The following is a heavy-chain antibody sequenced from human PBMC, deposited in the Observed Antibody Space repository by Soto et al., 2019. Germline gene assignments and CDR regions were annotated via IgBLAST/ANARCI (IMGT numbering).Heavy chain of an antibody. V-gene: IGHV1-18*01. J-gene: IGHJ4*02. CDR2: ISTYNGDT. CDR3: ARDVGNGDGYGDGY. CDR1: GYTFTSNG. Sequence: QVQLVQSGGEVKKPGASVTVSCKASGYTFTSNGISWVRQAPGQGLEWMGWISTYNGDTNYAPKLQGRVTMTTDTSTTTVYMEMRSLTSDDTAVYYCARDVGNGDGYGDGYWGEGTLVTVSS. D-gene: IGHD5-18*01.